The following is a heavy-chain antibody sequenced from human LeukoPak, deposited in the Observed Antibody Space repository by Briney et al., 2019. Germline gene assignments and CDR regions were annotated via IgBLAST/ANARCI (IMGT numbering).Heavy chain of an antibody. Sequence: GGSLRLSCAASGFTVSSNYMSWVRQAPGKGLEWVSVIYSGGSTYYADSVKGRFTISRDNSKNTLYLQTNSLRAEDTAVYYCAVTMIVRLGQDYWGQGTLVTVSS. CDR2: IYSGGST. V-gene: IGHV3-53*01. CDR3: AVTMIVRLGQDY. D-gene: IGHD3-22*01. J-gene: IGHJ4*02. CDR1: GFTVSSNY.